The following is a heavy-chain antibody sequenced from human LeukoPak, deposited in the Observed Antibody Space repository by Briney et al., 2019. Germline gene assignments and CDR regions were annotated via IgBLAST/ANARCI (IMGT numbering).Heavy chain of an antibody. CDR3: TRVANFGGYEFDV. D-gene: IGHD5-12*01. J-gene: IGHJ4*02. V-gene: IGHV3-30*01. CDR1: GFTSSTFA. Sequence: GSLRLSCAASGFTSSTFAMHWVRQAPGKGLEWVAVISYDGRNKYYADSVKGRFTISRDNSKNTVYLQMNSLRPEDAAIYYCTRVANFGGYEFDVWGQGTLVTVSS. CDR2: ISYDGRNK.